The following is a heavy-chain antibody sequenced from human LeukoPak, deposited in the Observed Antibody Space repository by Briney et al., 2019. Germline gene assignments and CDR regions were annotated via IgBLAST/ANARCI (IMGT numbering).Heavy chain of an antibody. Sequence: SETLSLTCAVYGGSFSGYYWSWIRQPPGKGREWIGEINHSGSTSYNPSLKSRVTIVVDTSKNQFSLKLSSVTAADTAVYYCARGRRTKEDYDSSGYYGYWGQGTLVTVSS. D-gene: IGHD3-22*01. CDR3: ARGRRTKEDYDSSGYYGY. J-gene: IGHJ4*02. CDR2: INHSGST. CDR1: GGSFSGYY. V-gene: IGHV4-34*01.